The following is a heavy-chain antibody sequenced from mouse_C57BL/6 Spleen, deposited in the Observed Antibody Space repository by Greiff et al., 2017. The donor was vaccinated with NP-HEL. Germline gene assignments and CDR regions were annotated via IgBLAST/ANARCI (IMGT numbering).Heavy chain of an antibody. CDR1: GYAFSSSW. V-gene: IGHV1-82*01. CDR2: IYPGDGDT. CDR3: ARSDYYGSSFFDY. Sequence: VQLQQSGPELVKPGASVKISCKASGYAFSSSWMNWVKQRPGKGLEWIGRIYPGDGDTNYKGKFKGKATLTADKSSSTAYMQLSSLTSEDSAVYFCARSDYYGSSFFDYWGQGTTLTVSS. D-gene: IGHD1-1*01. J-gene: IGHJ2*01.